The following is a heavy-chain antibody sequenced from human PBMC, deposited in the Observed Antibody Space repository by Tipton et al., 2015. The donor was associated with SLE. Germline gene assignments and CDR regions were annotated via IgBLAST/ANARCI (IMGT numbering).Heavy chain of an antibody. J-gene: IGHJ6*03. CDR1: GGSISSYY. V-gene: IGHV4-59*01. CDR3: ARAFRETRTYYYYYMDV. CDR2: IYYSGST. Sequence: TLSLTCTVFGGSISSYYWSWIRQPPGKGLEWIGYIYYSGSTNYNPSLKSRVTISVDTSKNQFSLKLSSVTAADTAVYYCARAFRETRTYYYYYMDVWGKGTTVTVSS. D-gene: IGHD3-10*01.